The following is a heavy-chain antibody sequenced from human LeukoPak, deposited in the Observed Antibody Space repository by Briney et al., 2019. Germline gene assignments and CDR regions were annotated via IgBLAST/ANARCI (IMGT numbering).Heavy chain of an antibody. Sequence: GGSLRLSCAASGFTFSSYAMHWVRQAPGKGLEYVSAISSNGGSTYYANSVKGRFTISRDNSKNTLYLQMGSLRAEDMAVYYCARDSGYYFDYWGQGTLVIVSS. D-gene: IGHD6-25*01. V-gene: IGHV3-64*01. J-gene: IGHJ4*02. CDR1: GFTFSSYA. CDR3: ARDSGYYFDY. CDR2: ISSNGGST.